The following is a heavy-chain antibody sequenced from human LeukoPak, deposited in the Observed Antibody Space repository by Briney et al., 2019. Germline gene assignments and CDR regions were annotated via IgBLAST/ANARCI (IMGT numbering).Heavy chain of an antibody. D-gene: IGHD5-18*01. Sequence: SETLSLTCSLSGDTLSSYYWNWIRQTPGRGLEWIGHISLGNTEYNPSLKSRVTISVDTSKNEFYLRLTSVTAADTALYFCARDKRHSYGKYFDPWSQGPLVSVSS. V-gene: IGHV4-59*12. J-gene: IGHJ4*02. CDR1: GDTLSSYY. CDR2: ISLGNT. CDR3: ARDKRHSYGKYFDP.